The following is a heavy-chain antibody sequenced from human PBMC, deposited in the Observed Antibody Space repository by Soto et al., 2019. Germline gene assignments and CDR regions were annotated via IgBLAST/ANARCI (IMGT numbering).Heavy chain of an antibody. Sequence: SLRLSCAASGFTIRSYAMSWVRQAPGKGLEWVSAMSSSGGNIYYADSVKGRFTISRDNSKNTLYLQMNSLRAEDTAVYYCAKAIINSWYGDYWGQGTQVTVSS. CDR2: MSSSGGNI. V-gene: IGHV3-23*01. J-gene: IGHJ4*02. D-gene: IGHD6-13*01. CDR3: AKAIINSWYGDY. CDR1: GFTIRSYA.